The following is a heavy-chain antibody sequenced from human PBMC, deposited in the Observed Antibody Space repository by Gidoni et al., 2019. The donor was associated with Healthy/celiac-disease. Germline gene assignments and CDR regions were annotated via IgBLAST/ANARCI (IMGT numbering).Heavy chain of an antibody. J-gene: IGHJ6*02. CDR3: AKGAGYYDFWSGYYMGGMDV. CDR2: ISYDGSNK. D-gene: IGHD3-3*01. V-gene: IGHV3-30*18. CDR1: GFTFSRYG. Sequence: GVVQPGRSLRLSCAASGFTFSRYGMHWVRQAPGKGLEWVAVISYDGSNKYYADSVKGRFTISRDNSKKTLYMKMNSLRAEDTAVYYCAKGAGYYDFWSGYYMGGMDVWGQGTTVTVSS.